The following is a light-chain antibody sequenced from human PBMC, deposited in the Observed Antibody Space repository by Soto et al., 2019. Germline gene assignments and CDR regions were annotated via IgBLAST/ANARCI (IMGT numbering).Light chain of an antibody. CDR1: QTVSSN. J-gene: IGKJ4*01. CDR2: GAS. Sequence: EIVLTQSPATLSVSPGDRATLSCRASQTVSSNLAWYQQRPGQAPRLLIYGASTRATGIPARFSGSGSGTEFTLTISGLQPDDFATYYCQQRSNWPLTFGGGTKVDIK. V-gene: IGKV3-15*01. CDR3: QQRSNWPLT.